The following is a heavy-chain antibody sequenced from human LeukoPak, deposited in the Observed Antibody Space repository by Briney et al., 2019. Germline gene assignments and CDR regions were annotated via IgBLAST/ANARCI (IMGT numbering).Heavy chain of an antibody. CDR2: ISSSSVYI. CDR3: AREREIDY. J-gene: IGHJ4*02. CDR1: GFSFSIYT. Sequence: GGSLRLSCTASGFSFSIYTMNWVRQAPGKGLEWVSSISSSSVYIYYADSVKGRFTISRDNAKNSLYLQMNSLRAEDTAVYYCAREREIDYWGQGTLVTVSS. D-gene: IGHD5-24*01. V-gene: IGHV3-21*01.